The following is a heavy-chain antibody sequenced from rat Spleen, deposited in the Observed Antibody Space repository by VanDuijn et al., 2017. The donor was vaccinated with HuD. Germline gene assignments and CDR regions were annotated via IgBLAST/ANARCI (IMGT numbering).Heavy chain of an antibody. D-gene: IGHD1-11*01. V-gene: IGHV5-31*01. CDR3: ARLGTEARGNWFTY. CDR2: ITNIAGRT. Sequence: EVQLVESGGGLVQPGRSLKLSCVASGFTFNNYWMTWIRQSPGKGLEWVASITNIAGRTHYPDSVKGRFTISRDIAKSTLFLQMNSLKSEDTATYYCARLGTEARGNWFTYWGQGTLVAVSS. J-gene: IGHJ3*01. CDR1: GFTFNNYW.